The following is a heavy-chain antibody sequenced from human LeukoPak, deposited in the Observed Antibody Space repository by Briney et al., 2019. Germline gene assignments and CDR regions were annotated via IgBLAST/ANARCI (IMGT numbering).Heavy chain of an antibody. CDR3: ARDNIVVVPAALDY. CDR2: ISSSSSTI. Sequence: GGSLRLSCAASGLTFSSYSMNWVRQAPGKGLEWVSYISSSSSTIYYADSVKGRFTISRDNAKNSLYLQMNSLRAEDTAVYYCARDNIVVVPAALDYWGQGTLVTVSS. D-gene: IGHD2-2*01. J-gene: IGHJ4*02. V-gene: IGHV3-48*01. CDR1: GLTFSSYS.